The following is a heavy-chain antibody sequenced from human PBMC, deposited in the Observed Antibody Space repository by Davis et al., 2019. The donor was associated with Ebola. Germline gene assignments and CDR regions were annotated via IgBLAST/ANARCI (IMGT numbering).Heavy chain of an antibody. V-gene: IGHV1-46*01. CDR2: LNPSGVGT. Sequence: AASVKVSCKASGYTFTSYYIHWVRQAPGQGLEWMGILNPSGVGTTYAQKFQDRVIMTRDTSTSTIYMELSSLRSEDTAVYYCARARYGGNANFDYWGQGTLVTVSS. CDR3: ARARYGGNANFDY. J-gene: IGHJ4*02. CDR1: GYTFTSYY. D-gene: IGHD4-23*01.